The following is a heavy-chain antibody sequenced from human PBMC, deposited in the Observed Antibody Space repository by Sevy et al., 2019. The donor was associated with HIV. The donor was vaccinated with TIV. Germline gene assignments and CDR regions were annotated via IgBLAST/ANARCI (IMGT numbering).Heavy chain of an antibody. J-gene: IGHJ4*02. D-gene: IGHD2-2*01. CDR2: IDREHYET. V-gene: IGHV1-24*01. Sequence: ASVKVSCKVSGNTLSKLSIHWVRQAPGKGLEWMGGIDREHYETNYAQNFQGRVSFTEDTSTDTAYMELPSLRSQDTAIYYCATDMVVGRDYWGQGTLVTVSS. CDR1: GNTLSKLS. CDR3: ATDMVVGRDY.